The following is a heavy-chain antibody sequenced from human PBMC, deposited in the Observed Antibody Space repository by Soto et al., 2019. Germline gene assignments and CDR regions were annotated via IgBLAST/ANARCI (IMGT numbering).Heavy chain of an antibody. D-gene: IGHD5-18*01. CDR3: ARDSGGYSYGYGLFGAFDI. J-gene: IGHJ3*02. V-gene: IGHV4-59*01. CDR2: IYYSGST. Sequence: SETLSLTCTVSGGSISSYYWSWIRQPPGKGLEWIGYIYYSGSTNYNPSLKSRVTISVDTSKNQFSLKLSSVTAADTAVYYCARDSGGYSYGYGLFGAFDIWGQGTMVT. CDR1: GGSISSYY.